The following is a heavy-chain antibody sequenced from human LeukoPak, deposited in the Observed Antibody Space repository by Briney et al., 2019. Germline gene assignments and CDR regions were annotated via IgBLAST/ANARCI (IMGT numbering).Heavy chain of an antibody. D-gene: IGHD3-22*01. J-gene: IGHJ4*02. V-gene: IGHV4-59*07. CDR2: IHYSGST. CDR3: VRFRSGYSFDY. CDR1: GGSISSYF. Sequence: SDTLSVTCPVSGGSISSYFWSGIRQPPGKGLEWIGYIHYSGSTNYTPPLKRRVTISVDTSKNQFSLKVSSVTAAETAVYYCVRFRSGYSFDYWGQGTLVTVSS.